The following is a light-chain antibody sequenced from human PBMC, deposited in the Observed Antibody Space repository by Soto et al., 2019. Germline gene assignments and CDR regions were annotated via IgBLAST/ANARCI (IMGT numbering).Light chain of an antibody. Sequence: SYELTQAPSVSVAPGQTTRITCGGDNIGSKNVHWNQQKPGQAPILVVYDDRDRPSGIPERFSGSNSGNTATLTISRVEAGDEADYYCHVWDSSSDHVIFGGGTKLTVL. J-gene: IGLJ2*01. CDR1: NIGSKN. CDR2: DDR. CDR3: HVWDSSSDHVI. V-gene: IGLV3-21*02.